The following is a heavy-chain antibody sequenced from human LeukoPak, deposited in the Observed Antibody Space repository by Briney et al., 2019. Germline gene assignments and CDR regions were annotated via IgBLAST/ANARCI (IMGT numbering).Heavy chain of an antibody. V-gene: IGHV4-34*01. Sequence: SETLSLTCAVYGGSFSGYYWSWIRQPPGKGLEWIGEINHSGSTNYYPSLKSRVTISVDTSKNQFSLKLSSVTAADTAVYYCARVEAVAGRIDYWGQGTLVTVSS. D-gene: IGHD6-19*01. J-gene: IGHJ4*02. CDR1: GGSFSGYY. CDR3: ARVEAVAGRIDY. CDR2: INHSGST.